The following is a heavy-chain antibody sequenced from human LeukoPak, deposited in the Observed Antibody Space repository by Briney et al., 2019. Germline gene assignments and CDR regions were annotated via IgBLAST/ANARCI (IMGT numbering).Heavy chain of an antibody. CDR3: TTRRNPYYYGSGTYSYYFDY. D-gene: IGHD3-10*01. J-gene: IGHJ4*02. Sequence: PGGSLRLSCAASGFTFSSYGMHWVRQAPGQGLEWVGRIKSKIDGGTTDYAAPVKGRFAISRDDSENTLYLEMNSLKTEDTAVYYCTTRRNPYYYGSGTYSYYFDYWGQGTLVTVSS. CDR2: IKSKIDGGTT. CDR1: GFTFSSYG. V-gene: IGHV3-15*01.